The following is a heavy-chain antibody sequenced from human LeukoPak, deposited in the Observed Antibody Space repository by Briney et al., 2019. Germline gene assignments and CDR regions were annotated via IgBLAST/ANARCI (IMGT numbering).Heavy chain of an antibody. Sequence: SVKVSCKASGGTFSSYAISWVRQAPGQGLEWMGGIIPIFGTANYAQKFQGRVTITTDESTSTAYMELSSLRSDDTAVYYCARGYWGSWYFDYWGQGTLVTVSS. CDR1: GGTFSSYA. CDR2: IIPIFGTA. V-gene: IGHV1-69*05. J-gene: IGHJ4*02. CDR3: ARGYWGSWYFDY. D-gene: IGHD7-27*01.